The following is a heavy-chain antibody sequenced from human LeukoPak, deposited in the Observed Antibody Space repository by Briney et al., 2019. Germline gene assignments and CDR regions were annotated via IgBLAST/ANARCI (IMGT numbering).Heavy chain of an antibody. Sequence: KPSETLSLTCTVSGGSISSYYWSWIRQPAGKGLEWIGRIYSSGSTNYNPSLKSRVTMSVDTSKNQFSLKLSSVTAADTAVYYCARKKCSSTSCYKELGAFDIWGQGTMVTVSS. CDR3: ARKKCSSTSCYKELGAFDI. V-gene: IGHV4-4*07. CDR1: GGSISSYY. CDR2: IYSSGST. J-gene: IGHJ3*02. D-gene: IGHD2-2*02.